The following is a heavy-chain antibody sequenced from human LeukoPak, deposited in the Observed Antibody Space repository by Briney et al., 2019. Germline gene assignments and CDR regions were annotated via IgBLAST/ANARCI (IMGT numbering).Heavy chain of an antibody. CDR1: GFPFSPHW. Sequence: GSLRLSCAASGFPFSPHWMSWVRQAPGKGLEWVANINQDGSEKYNVDSVKGRFTISRDNAQNSLFLQINSLRAEDTAVYCCARAWTFYYGSGSFYNDYWGPGTLVTVSS. CDR2: INQDGSEK. J-gene: IGHJ4*02. CDR3: ARAWTFYYGSGSFYNDY. V-gene: IGHV3-7*01. D-gene: IGHD3-10*01.